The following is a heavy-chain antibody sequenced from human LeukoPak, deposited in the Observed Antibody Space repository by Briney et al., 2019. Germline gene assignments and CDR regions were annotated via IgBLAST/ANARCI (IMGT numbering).Heavy chain of an antibody. V-gene: IGHV1-8*01. Sequence: ASVKVPCKASGYTFTSYDINWVRQATGQGLEWMGWMNPNSGNTGYAQKFQGRVTMTRSTSISTAYMELSSLRSEDTAVYYCARELRSTYYYYYGMDVWGQGTTVTVSS. D-gene: IGHD5/OR15-5a*01. CDR2: MNPNSGNT. J-gene: IGHJ6*02. CDR1: GYTFTSYD. CDR3: ARELRSTYYYYYGMDV.